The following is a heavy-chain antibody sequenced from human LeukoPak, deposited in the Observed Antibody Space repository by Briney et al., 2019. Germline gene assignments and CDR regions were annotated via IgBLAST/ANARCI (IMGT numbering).Heavy chain of an antibody. J-gene: IGHJ4*02. CDR2: INTSGSRT. V-gene: IGHV1-46*01. Sequence: GASVKVSYKASGYTFSSYYMHSLRQSPRHGGEWMGIINTSGSRTSYAQKFQGRVTMTRDTSTSTVYMELSRLRSDDTAVYYGARDDILTGGFDYWGQGTLVTVSS. CDR1: GYTFSSYY. CDR3: ARDDILTGGFDY. D-gene: IGHD3-9*01.